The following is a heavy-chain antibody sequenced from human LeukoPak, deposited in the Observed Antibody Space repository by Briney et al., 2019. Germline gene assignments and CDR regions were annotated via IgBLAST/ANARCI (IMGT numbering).Heavy chain of an antibody. J-gene: IGHJ6*03. CDR3: ARAGSADSYYYYMDV. Sequence: SETLSLTCTVSGGSISSYYLSWIRQPPGKGLEWIGYIYYSGSTNYNPSLKSRVTISVDTSKNQFSLKLSSVTAADTAVYYCARAGSADSYYYYMDVSGKGTTVTVSS. D-gene: IGHD3/OR15-3a*01. V-gene: IGHV4-59*01. CDR2: IYYSGST. CDR1: GGSISSYY.